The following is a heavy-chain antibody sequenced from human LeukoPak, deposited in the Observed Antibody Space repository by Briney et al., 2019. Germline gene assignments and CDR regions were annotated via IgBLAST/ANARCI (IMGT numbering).Heavy chain of an antibody. CDR3: ARAEGGYCSSTSCYGGLRFDP. V-gene: IGHV1-8*02. D-gene: IGHD2-2*01. CDR2: MNPNSGNT. Sequence: ASVKVSCKASGYTFTNYDVNWVRQATGQGLEWMGWMNPNSGNTVHAQKFQGRVTMTRNISIRTAYMELSSLRSEDTAVYQCARAEGGYCSSTSCYGGLRFDPWAQGTLVTVST. CDR1: GYTFTNYD. J-gene: IGHJ5*02.